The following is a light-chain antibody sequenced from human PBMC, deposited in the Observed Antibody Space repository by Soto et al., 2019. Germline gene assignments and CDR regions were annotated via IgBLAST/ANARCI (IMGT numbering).Light chain of an antibody. CDR1: QSVSSSY. CDR2: GAS. J-gene: IGKJ5*01. V-gene: IGKV3D-20*02. Sequence: EIVLTQSPGTLSLSPWERATLSCRASQSVSSSYLAWYQQKPGQAPRLLIYGASSRATGIPDRFSGSGSGTDFTLTISSLEPEDFAVYYCQQRSSWPPTFGQGTRLEIK. CDR3: QQRSSWPPT.